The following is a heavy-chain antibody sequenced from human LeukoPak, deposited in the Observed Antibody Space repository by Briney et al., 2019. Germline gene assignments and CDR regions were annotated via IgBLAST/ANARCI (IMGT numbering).Heavy chain of an antibody. V-gene: IGHV3-23*01. Sequence: PGGSLRLSCAASGFTFSSYAMSWVRQAPGKGLEWVSAISGSGGSTYYADSVKGRFTISRDNSKNTLYLQMNSLRAEDTAVYYCAKDLLRFLEWLLSYFDYWGQGTLVTVSS. CDR2: ISGSGGST. D-gene: IGHD3-3*01. J-gene: IGHJ4*02. CDR1: GFTFSSYA. CDR3: AKDLLRFLEWLLSYFDY.